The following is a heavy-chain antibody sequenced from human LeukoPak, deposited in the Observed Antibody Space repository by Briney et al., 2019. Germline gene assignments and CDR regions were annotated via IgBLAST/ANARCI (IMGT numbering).Heavy chain of an antibody. J-gene: IGHJ4*02. D-gene: IGHD4-17*01. CDR2: IYHSGST. CDR1: GGSISRSNW. CDR3: ARALTTVTQYYFDY. V-gene: IGHV4-4*02. Sequence: TPSGTLSLTCAVSGGSISRSNWWSWVRQPPGKGLEWLGEIYHSGSTNYNPSLKSRVNISVDKSKNQFSLKLSSVTAADTAVYYCARALTTVTQYYFDYWGQGTLVTVSS.